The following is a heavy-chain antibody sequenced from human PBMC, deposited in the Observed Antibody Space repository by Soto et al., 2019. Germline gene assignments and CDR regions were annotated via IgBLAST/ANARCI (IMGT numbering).Heavy chain of an antibody. D-gene: IGHD3-22*01. Sequence: ASVKVSCKTSGFTFTAYYIHWVRQAPGQGLEWMGMIDPSGGSTTYAQKFQGRITMTSDMSTSTVYMELSSLRSEDTAVYYCARVPYDTTGYYAFWGQGTLVTVSS. CDR2: IDPSGGST. V-gene: IGHV1-46*01. CDR1: GFTFTAYY. CDR3: ARVPYDTTGYYAF. J-gene: IGHJ4*02.